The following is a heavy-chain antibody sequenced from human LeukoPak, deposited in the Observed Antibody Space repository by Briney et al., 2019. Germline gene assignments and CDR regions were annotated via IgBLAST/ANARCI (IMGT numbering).Heavy chain of an antibody. CDR1: GFTFSSYA. J-gene: IGHJ4*02. D-gene: IGHD3-10*01. V-gene: IGHV3-30*14. CDR3: ARWRKAGEGFDY. Sequence: PGRSLRLSCAASGFTFSSYAMHWVRQAPGKGLEWVAVISYDGSNKYYADSVKGRFTISRDNSKNTLYLQMNSLRVEDTAVYYCARWRKAGEGFDYWGQGTLVTVSS. CDR2: ISYDGSNK.